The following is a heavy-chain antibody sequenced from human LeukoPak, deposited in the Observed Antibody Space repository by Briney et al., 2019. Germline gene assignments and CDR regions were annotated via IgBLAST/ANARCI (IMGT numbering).Heavy chain of an antibody. CDR2: ISDTGRPS. CDR1: GFTFSSSA. CDR3: AKDPDSEY. J-gene: IGHJ4*02. Sequence: GGPLRLSCAASGFTFSSSAMSWVRQAPGKGLEWVAAISDTGRPSYCADSVNGRFTISRDNSKNTLSLQMNSLRAADTAVYYCAKDPDSEYWGQGTLVTVSS. D-gene: IGHD3-22*01. V-gene: IGHV3-23*01.